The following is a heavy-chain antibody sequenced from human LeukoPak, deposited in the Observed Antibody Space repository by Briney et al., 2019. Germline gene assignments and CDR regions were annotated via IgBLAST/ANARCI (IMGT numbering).Heavy chain of an antibody. D-gene: IGHD1-14*01. V-gene: IGHV1-2*02. CDR2: INPNSGGT. J-gene: IGHJ6*03. CDR1: GYTFTGYY. CDR3: ARGGRPPQHTTPGYYYYMDV. Sequence: ASVKVSCKASGYTFTGYYIHWVRQAPGQGLEWMGWINPNSGGTNYAQKFQGRVTMTRDTSISTAYMELSRLRSDDTAVYYCARGGRPPQHTTPGYYYYMDVWGKGTTVTVSS.